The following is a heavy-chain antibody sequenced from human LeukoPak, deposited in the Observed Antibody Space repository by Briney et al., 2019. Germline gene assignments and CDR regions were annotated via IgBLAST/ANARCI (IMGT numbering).Heavy chain of an antibody. Sequence: ASVKVSCKASGYTFTSYAMNWVRQAPGQRLEWMAWINAGNGNTKYSQNFQGRVTITRDTSASTAYMELSSLRSEDTAVYYCARPLFPGIAVAGLNWGQGTLVTVSS. J-gene: IGHJ4*02. CDR1: GYTFTSYA. D-gene: IGHD6-19*01. CDR2: INAGNGNT. V-gene: IGHV1-3*01. CDR3: ARPLFPGIAVAGLN.